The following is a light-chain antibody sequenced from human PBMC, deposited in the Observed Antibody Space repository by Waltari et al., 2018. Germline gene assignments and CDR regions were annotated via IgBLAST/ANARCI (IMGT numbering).Light chain of an antibody. CDR1: NLGGKS. V-gene: IGLV3-21*02. J-gene: IGLJ3*02. CDR3: QVWESSSDQGV. CDR2: DST. Sequence: VLTQPLSMSVTPGQTARMTCWGSNLGGKSVHWYQQRPGQAPVLVVHDSTDRPSGIPERFSGSSSANTAVLTISRVEVVDEADYYCQVWESSSDQGVFGRGTKLTVL.